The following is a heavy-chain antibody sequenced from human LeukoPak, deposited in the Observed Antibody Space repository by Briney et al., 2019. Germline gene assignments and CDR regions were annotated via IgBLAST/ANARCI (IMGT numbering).Heavy chain of an antibody. Sequence: SETLSLTCTVSGGSISSSSYSWGWIRQPPGQGLHWNGSIYYSASTYYTPSLKSRVPISVDTSNNQFSLKLSSVTAADTAVYYCARSPSRYTGLCIDYWGQGTLVTVSS. D-gene: IGHD2-2*02. CDR3: ARSPSRYTGLCIDY. CDR1: GGSISSSSYS. V-gene: IGHV4-39*07. J-gene: IGHJ4*02. CDR2: IYYSAST.